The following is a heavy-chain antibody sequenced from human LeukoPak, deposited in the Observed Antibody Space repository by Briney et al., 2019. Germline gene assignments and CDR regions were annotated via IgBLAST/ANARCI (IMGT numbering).Heavy chain of an antibody. CDR2: INPNNGNT. CDR1: GYSFNDKY. CDR3: ARVTYYDILTGYSPLDY. J-gene: IGHJ4*02. D-gene: IGHD3-9*01. Sequence: ASVKVSCKASGYSFNDKYLHWVRQAPGQGLQWMGSINPNNGNTNYAQKLQGRVTMTTDTSTSTAYMELRSLRSDDTAVYYCARVTYYDILTGYSPLDYWGQGTLVTVSS. V-gene: IGHV1-18*01.